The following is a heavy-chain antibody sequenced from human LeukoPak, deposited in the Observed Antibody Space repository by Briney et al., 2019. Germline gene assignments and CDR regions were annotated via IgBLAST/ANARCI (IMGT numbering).Heavy chain of an antibody. Sequence: SETLSLTCTVSSGSISNLDYYWTWIRQPAGKRLEWIGRIYTSGGTNYNPSLRSRVTMSVDKSKNQISLNLASLTAADTALYYCAGRGSSSGTFDVWGPGTFVTVSS. D-gene: IGHD2-2*01. CDR3: AGRGSSSGTFDV. CDR1: SGSISNLDYY. V-gene: IGHV4-61*02. J-gene: IGHJ3*01. CDR2: IYTSGGT.